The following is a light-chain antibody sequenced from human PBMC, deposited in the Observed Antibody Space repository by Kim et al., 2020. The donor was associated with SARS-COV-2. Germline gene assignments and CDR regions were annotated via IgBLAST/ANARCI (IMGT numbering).Light chain of an antibody. CDR2: DVY. Sequence: GQSITISCTGTSNDVGAYNYVSWYQQHPGKAPKLIIYDVYSRPSGVSNRFSGSKSGNTASLTISGLQAEDEDDYYCSSYTTSNTYVFATGTKVTVL. CDR3: SSYTTSNTYV. J-gene: IGLJ1*01. V-gene: IGLV2-14*03. CDR1: SNDVGAYNY.